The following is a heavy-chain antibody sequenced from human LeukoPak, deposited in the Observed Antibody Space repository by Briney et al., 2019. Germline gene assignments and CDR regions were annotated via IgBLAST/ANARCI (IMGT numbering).Heavy chain of an antibody. CDR2: IIPIFGTA. CDR1: GGTFSSYA. Sequence: SVTVSCKASGGTFSSYAISRVRQAPGQGLEWMGGIIPIFGTANYAQKFQGRVTITADESTSTAYMELSSLRSEDTAVYYCARERITIFGVVNRWYFDLWGRGTLVTVSS. J-gene: IGHJ2*01. V-gene: IGHV1-69*13. D-gene: IGHD3-3*01. CDR3: ARERITIFGVVNRWYFDL.